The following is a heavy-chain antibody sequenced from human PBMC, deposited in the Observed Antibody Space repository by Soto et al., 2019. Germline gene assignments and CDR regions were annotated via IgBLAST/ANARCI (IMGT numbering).Heavy chain of an antibody. Sequence: GESLKISCKASGFSFTTYWIAWVRQMPGKGLEWVGIINPGDSDTRYNPSFQGEATISADRSITTAYLQWSSLKASDTAIYYCARHEQFYYYYYGMDVWGQGTTVTVSS. CDR1: GFSFTTYW. J-gene: IGHJ6*02. V-gene: IGHV5-51*01. CDR2: INPGDSDT. CDR3: ARHEQFYYYYYGMDV. D-gene: IGHD6-19*01.